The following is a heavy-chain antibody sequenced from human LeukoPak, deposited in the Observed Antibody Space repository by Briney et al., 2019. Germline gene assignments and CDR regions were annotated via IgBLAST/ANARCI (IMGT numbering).Heavy chain of an antibody. V-gene: IGHV4-59*01. J-gene: IGHJ4*02. CDR3: ARGKLRDFDWLPLPDY. CDR1: GGSISSYY. CDR2: IYYSGST. Sequence: PSETLSLTCTVSGGSISSYYWSWIRQSPGKGLEWIGYIYYSGSTNYNPSLKSRVTISVDTSKNQFSLKLSSVTAADTAVYYCARGKLRDFDWLPLPDYWGQGTLVTVSS. D-gene: IGHD3-9*01.